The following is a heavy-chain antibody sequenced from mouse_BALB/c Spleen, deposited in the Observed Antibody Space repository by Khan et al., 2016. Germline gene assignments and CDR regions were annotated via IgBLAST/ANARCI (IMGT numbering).Heavy chain of an antibody. J-gene: IGHJ3*01. Sequence: EVELVEPGGGLVQPGGSLRLSCATSGFTFTDYYISWLRQPPGNALEWLGFLRNQANGYTTAYHASVKGRFTLSRDTYPHILYLQIHTLRASASATYSWARDEDYAYWGQGTLVTVAA. CDR3: ARDEDYAY. D-gene: IGHD2-13*01. CDR1: GFTFTDYY. V-gene: IGHV7-3*02. CDR2: LRNQANGYTT.